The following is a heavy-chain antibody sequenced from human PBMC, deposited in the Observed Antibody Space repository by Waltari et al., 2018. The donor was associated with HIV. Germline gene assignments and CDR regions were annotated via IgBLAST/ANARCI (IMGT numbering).Heavy chain of an antibody. Sequence: QLQLQESGPGLVKPSENLSLTCTVSGGSIRSSSYYWGWLRKPPGEGLGGIGSIYYSGSTYYNPPLKSRVTISVDTSKNQFSLKLSSVTAADTAVYYCARLYHPDVRGYSYGPPAYYFDYWGQGTLVTVSS. CDR2: IYYSGST. V-gene: IGHV4-39*01. CDR1: GGSIRSSSYY. J-gene: IGHJ4*02. D-gene: IGHD5-18*01. CDR3: ARLYHPDVRGYSYGPPAYYFDY.